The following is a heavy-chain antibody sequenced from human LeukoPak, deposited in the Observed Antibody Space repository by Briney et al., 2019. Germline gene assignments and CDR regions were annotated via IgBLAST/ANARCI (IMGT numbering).Heavy chain of an antibody. CDR1: GYTLTELS. CDR3: VSGSYGWFDP. CDR2: FDPEDGET. J-gene: IGHJ5*02. V-gene: IGHV1-24*01. Sequence: ASVKVSCKVSGYTLTELSMHWVRQAPGKGLGWMGGFDPEDGETIYAQKFQGRVTMTEDTSTDTAYMELSSLRSEDTAVYYCVSGSYGWFDPWGQGTLVTVSS. D-gene: IGHD1-26*01.